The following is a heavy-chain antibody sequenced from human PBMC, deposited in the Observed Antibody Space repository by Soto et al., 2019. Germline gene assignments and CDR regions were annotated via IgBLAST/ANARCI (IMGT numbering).Heavy chain of an antibody. D-gene: IGHD6-13*01. V-gene: IGHV4-59*08. J-gene: IGHJ4*02. CDR2: IYYSGST. CDR3: ARLVRGYSRPVSDY. Sequence: QVQLQESGPGLVKPSETLSLTCTVSGGSISSYYWSWIRQPPGKGLEWIGYIYYSGSTNYNPSLKSRVTISVDTSKNQFSLKLSSVTAADTAVYYCARLVRGYSRPVSDYWGQGTLVTVSS. CDR1: GGSISSYY.